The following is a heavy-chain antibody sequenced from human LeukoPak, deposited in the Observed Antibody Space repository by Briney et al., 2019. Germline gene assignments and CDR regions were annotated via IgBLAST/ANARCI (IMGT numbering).Heavy chain of an antibody. V-gene: IGHV4-59*07. CDR3: ARGSSYDILAGYFDY. CDR2: IYYSGST. CDR1: GASISSYY. Sequence: SDTLSLTCTVSGASISSYYWSWIRHPPGKGLEWIGYIYYSGSTNYNPSLKSRVTISVDTSKNQFSLKLSSVTAADTAVYYCARGSSYDILAGYFDYWGQGTLVTVSS. J-gene: IGHJ4*02. D-gene: IGHD3-9*01.